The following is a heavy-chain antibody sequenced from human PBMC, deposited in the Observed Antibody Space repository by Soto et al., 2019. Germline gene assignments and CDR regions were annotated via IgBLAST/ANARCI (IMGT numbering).Heavy chain of an antibody. CDR2: IRSKAYGGTT. V-gene: IGHV3-49*03. CDR1: GFTLGDYA. D-gene: IGHD4-17*01. J-gene: IGHJ4*02. CDR3: TRIEWMTTVTLHVY. Sequence: GGSLRLSCTASGFTLGDYAMSWFRQAPGKGLEWVGFIRSKAYGGTTEYAASVKGRFTISRDDSKSIAYLQMNSLKTEDTAVYYCTRIEWMTTVTLHVYWRQGSLVTVSS.